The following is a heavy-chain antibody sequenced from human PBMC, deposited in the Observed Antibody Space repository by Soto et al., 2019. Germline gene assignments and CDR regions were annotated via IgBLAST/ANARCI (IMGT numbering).Heavy chain of an antibody. CDR2: IGTAGDT. Sequence: GSLRLSCAASGFTFSSYDMHWVRQATGKGLEWVSAIGTAGDTYYPGSVKGRFTISRENAKNSLYLQMNSLRAGDTAVYYCARGRYCSSTSCYREFDYWGQGTLVTVS. V-gene: IGHV3-13*01. CDR3: ARGRYCSSTSCYREFDY. CDR1: GFTFSSYD. J-gene: IGHJ4*02. D-gene: IGHD2-2*01.